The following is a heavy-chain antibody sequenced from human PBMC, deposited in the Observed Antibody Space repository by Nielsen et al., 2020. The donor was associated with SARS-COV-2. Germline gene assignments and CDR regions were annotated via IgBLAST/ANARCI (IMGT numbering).Heavy chain of an antibody. CDR3: VYQLPTGLLDY. Sequence: ASVKVSCKASGYTFTDYYIHWVRQAPGQGLEWMGRINPYSGGTNYAQKFQGTVTMTTDTSTSTAYMELRSLRSDDTAVYYCVYQLPTGLLDYWGQGTLVTVSS. V-gene: IGHV1-2*06. D-gene: IGHD2-2*01. CDR2: INPYSGGT. CDR1: GYTFTDYY. J-gene: IGHJ4*02.